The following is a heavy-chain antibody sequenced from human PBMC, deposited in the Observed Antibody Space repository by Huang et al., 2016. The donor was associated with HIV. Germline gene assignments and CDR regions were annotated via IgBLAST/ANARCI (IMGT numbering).Heavy chain of an antibody. CDR3: VRGFSRSRSSCFDY. V-gene: IGHV4-34*01. Sequence: QVQLQQWGAGLFRPSETLSLTCAVYGGSFNGYYWTWIRHYPGKGLAWIGENTHTGDTNYSPSLKSRVTISVDTSKNQFSLRLNSMTAADMAVYYCVRGFSRSRSSCFDYWGQGSLVTVSS. CDR1: GGSFNGYY. J-gene: IGHJ4*02. D-gene: IGHD6-6*01. CDR2: NTHTGDT.